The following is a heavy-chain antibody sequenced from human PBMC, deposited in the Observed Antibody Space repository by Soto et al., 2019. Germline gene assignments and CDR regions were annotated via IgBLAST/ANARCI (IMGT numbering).Heavy chain of an antibody. V-gene: IGHV4-34*01. J-gene: IGHJ4*02. Sequence: NPSETLSLTCAVYGGSFSGYYWSWIRQPPGKGLEWIGEINHSGSTNYNPSLKSRVTISVDTSKNQFSLKLSSVTAADTAVYYCARAAQGAARTYDILTGYNMGLDYWGQGTLVTVSS. CDR3: ARAAQGAARTYDILTGYNMGLDY. D-gene: IGHD3-9*01. CDR2: INHSGST. CDR1: GGSFSGYY.